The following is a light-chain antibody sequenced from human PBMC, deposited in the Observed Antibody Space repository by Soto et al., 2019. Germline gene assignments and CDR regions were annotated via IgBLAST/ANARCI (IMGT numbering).Light chain of an antibody. CDR1: SSNIGAGYD. CDR3: QSFDSSLSGYV. Sequence: QSVLTQPPSVSGAPGQRGSISCTGSSSNIGAGYDVHWYQQLPGTAPKLLIYGKSSRPSGVPDRFSGSKSGTSASLAITGLQAEDEADYYCQSFDSSLSGYVFGTGTKVTVL. CDR2: GKS. J-gene: IGLJ1*01. V-gene: IGLV1-40*01.